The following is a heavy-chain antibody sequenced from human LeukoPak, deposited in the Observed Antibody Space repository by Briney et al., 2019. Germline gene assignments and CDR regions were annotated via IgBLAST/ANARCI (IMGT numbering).Heavy chain of an antibody. Sequence: GGSLRLSCAASGFSFSSLWMHWVRQAPGKGLVWVSRINSDGRSTSYADSVKGRFTISRDNAKNTLYLQKDSLRDDDTAVYYCARGPGSSFYYTLGDWGQGTLVTVSS. J-gene: IGHJ4*02. D-gene: IGHD3-3*01. CDR3: ARGPGSSFYYTLGD. V-gene: IGHV3-74*01. CDR1: GFSFSSLW. CDR2: INSDGRST.